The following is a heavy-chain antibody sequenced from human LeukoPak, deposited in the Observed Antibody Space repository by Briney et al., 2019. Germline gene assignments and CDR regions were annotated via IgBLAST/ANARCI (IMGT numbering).Heavy chain of an antibody. J-gene: IGHJ5*02. Sequence: SETLSLTCAVYGGSFSGYYWSWIRQPPGKVLEWNGEINHSGNTNYNPSLKSRVTISVDTSKNQFSLKLSSVTAADTAVYYCARGGIVVVPAAIGSWFDPWGQGTLVTVSS. D-gene: IGHD2-2*01. CDR2: INHSGNT. CDR3: ARGGIVVVPAAIGSWFDP. V-gene: IGHV4-34*01. CDR1: GGSFSGYY.